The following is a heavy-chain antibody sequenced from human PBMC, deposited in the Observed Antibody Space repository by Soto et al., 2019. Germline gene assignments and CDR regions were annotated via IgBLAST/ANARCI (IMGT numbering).Heavy chain of an antibody. Sequence: ATLSLTCTVSGGSISSYYWSWMRQPSGKGLEWIGRIYTSGSTNYNPSLKSRVTMSVDTSKNQFSLKLSSVTAADTAVYYCAREEGSGSSYYYYYGMDVWGQGTTVTVSS. D-gene: IGHD3-10*01. CDR1: GGSISSYY. V-gene: IGHV4-4*07. CDR2: IYTSGST. CDR3: AREEGSGSSYYYYYGMDV. J-gene: IGHJ6*02.